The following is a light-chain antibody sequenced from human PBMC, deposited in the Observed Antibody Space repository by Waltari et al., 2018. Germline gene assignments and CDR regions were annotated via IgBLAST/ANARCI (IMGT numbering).Light chain of an antibody. V-gene: IGKV1-39*01. CDR2: AAS. CDR3: QQSYSTLWT. CDR1: QSISSY. J-gene: IGKJ1*01. Sequence: DFQMPQSPSSLSASVGDRVTITCRASQSISSYLNWYQQKPGKAPKLLIYAASSLQSGVPSRFSGRGAETDFTRSIGSLQPEDVSTYYCQQSYSTLWTFGQGTKVEIK.